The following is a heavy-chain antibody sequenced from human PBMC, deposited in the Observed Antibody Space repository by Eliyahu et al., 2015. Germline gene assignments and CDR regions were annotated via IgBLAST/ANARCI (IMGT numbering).Heavy chain of an antibody. D-gene: IGHD5-12*01. J-gene: IGHJ4*02. V-gene: IGHV6-1*01. Sequence: QVQLQQSGPGLVKPSQTLSLTCAISGDSVSSNSAAWNWIRQSPSRGLEWLGKTYSTSKWYNDYAVSVKSRITINPDTSKNQFSLQPNSVTSEDTAVYYCAREGPSGATIRFDYWGQGTLVTVSS. CDR2: TYSTSKWYN. CDR3: AREGPSGATIRFDY. CDR1: GDSVSSNSAA.